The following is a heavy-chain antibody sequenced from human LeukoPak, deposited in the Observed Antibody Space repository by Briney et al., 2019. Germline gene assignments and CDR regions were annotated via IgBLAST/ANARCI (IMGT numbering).Heavy chain of an antibody. D-gene: IGHD1/OR15-1a*01. V-gene: IGHV4-39*07. J-gene: IGHJ4*02. CDR3: ARYQTGTMFAV. CDR1: GASISSGTYY. CDR2: HSHSGSA. Sequence: PSETLSLTCAVSGASISSGTYYWGWIRQPPGKGLEWIGTHSHSGSAYYNPSLRSRITMSLDTSENQLSLKLYSVTAADTAIYYCARYQTGTMFAVWGQGTLVTISS.